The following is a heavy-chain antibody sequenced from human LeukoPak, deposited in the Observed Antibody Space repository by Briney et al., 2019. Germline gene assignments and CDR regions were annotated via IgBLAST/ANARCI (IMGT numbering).Heavy chain of an antibody. CDR1: GVSISGGNYY. CDR2: IHNSGRT. J-gene: IGHJ4*02. V-gene: IGHV4-31*03. Sequence: SETLSLTCTVSGVSISGGNYYWTWIRQHPGKGLEWIGYIHNSGRTNYSPSLKSRVILSLDTSKNQFSLKLSSVTAADTAVYYCARKLGGVTAIPHFDYWGQGTLVTVSS. D-gene: IGHD2-21*02. CDR3: ARKLGGVTAIPHFDY.